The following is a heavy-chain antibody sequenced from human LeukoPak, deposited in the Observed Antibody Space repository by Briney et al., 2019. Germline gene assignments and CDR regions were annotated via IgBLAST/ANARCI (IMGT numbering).Heavy chain of an antibody. V-gene: IGHV4-59*12. J-gene: IGHJ3*02. Sequence: MPSETLSLTCTVSGGSISSYYWSWIRQPPGKGLEWIGYIYYSGSTNYNPSLKSRVTISVDTSKNQFSLKLSSVTAADTAVYYCARVAETLGYCSSTSCPRGYSYGLPSALDIWGQGTMVTVSS. D-gene: IGHD2-2*01. CDR3: ARVAETLGYCSSTSCPRGYSYGLPSALDI. CDR1: GGSISSYY. CDR2: IYYSGST.